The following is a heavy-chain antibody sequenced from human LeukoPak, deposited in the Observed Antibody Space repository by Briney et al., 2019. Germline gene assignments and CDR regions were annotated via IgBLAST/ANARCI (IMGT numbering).Heavy chain of an antibody. Sequence: GGSLRLSCAASGFTFSSYEMNWVRQAPGKGLEWVSYISSSGSTIYYADSVKGRFTISGDNAKNSLYLQMNSLRAEDTAVYYCARDRGVGSWYVYYYYGMDVWGQGTTVTVSS. V-gene: IGHV3-48*03. CDR3: ARDRGVGSWYVYYYYGMDV. CDR2: ISSSGSTI. CDR1: GFTFSSYE. J-gene: IGHJ6*02. D-gene: IGHD6-13*01.